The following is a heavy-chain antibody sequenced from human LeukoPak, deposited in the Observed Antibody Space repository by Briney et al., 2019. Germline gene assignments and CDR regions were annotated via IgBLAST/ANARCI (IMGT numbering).Heavy chain of an antibody. CDR3: ARHERGAENLDY. V-gene: IGHV4-59*08. Sequence: SETLSLTCTVSDSSISNYYWSWIRQPPEKGLECIGYVSYSGRTNHNPSLKSRVTISADKSKNQCSLKLTSVTAADTAVYYCARHERGAENLDYWGQGTLVTVSS. CDR1: DSSISNYY. D-gene: IGHD1-1*01. J-gene: IGHJ4*02. CDR2: VSYSGRT.